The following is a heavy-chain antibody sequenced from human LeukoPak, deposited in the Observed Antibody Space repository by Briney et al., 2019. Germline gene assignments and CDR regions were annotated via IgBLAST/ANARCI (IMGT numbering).Heavy chain of an antibody. CDR3: VRDLLGPFDS. CDR1: GGSIGRGGFH. V-gene: IGHV4-31*03. Sequence: SETLSLTCTVSGGSIGRGGFHWPWIRQHPGKGLEWIGYIFYSGSTSYNPSLKSRVIMSVDTSKNQFSLKLNSVTAADTAVYYCVRDLLGPFDSWGQGTLVTVSS. J-gene: IGHJ5*01. CDR2: IFYSGST.